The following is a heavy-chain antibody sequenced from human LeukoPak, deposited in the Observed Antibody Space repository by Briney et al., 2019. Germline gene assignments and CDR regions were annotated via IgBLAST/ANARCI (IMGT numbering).Heavy chain of an antibody. CDR1: GFTFSSYA. CDR2: ISYGGSNK. D-gene: IGHD3-22*01. CDR3: ASGRPSAFYDSSGYPTG. J-gene: IGHJ4*02. Sequence: GGSLRLSCAASGFTFSSYAMHWVRQAPGKGLEWVAVISYGGSNKYYADSVKGRFTISRDNSKNTLYLQMNSLRAEDTAVYYCASGRPSAFYDSSGYPTGWGQGTLVTVSS. V-gene: IGHV3-30-3*01.